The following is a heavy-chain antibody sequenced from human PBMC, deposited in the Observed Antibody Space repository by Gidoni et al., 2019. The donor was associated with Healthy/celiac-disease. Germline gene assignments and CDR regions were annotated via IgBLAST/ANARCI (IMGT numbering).Heavy chain of an antibody. CDR1: GGSISSSSYY. V-gene: IGHV4-39*07. J-gene: IGHJ4*02. D-gene: IGHD5-12*01. Sequence: QLQLQESGPGLVKPSETLSLTCTVPGGSISSSSYYWGWIRQPPGKGLEWIGSIYYSGSTYYNPSLKSRVTISVDTSKNQFSLKLSSVTAADTAVYYCARDHVDLDYFDYWGQGTLVTVSS. CDR3: ARDHVDLDYFDY. CDR2: IYYSGST.